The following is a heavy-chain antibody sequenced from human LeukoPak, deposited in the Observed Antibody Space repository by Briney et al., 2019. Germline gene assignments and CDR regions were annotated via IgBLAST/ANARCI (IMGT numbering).Heavy chain of an antibody. V-gene: IGHV4-39*01. Sequence: SETLSLTCTVSGGSISSSSYYWGWIRQPPGKGLEWIGSIYYSGSTYYNPSLKSRVTISVDTSKNQFSLKLSSVTAADTAVYYCARVYSYYFDYWGQGTLVTVSS. CDR1: GGSISSSSYY. CDR2: IYYSGST. J-gene: IGHJ4*02. D-gene: IGHD2-15*01. CDR3: ARVYSYYFDY.